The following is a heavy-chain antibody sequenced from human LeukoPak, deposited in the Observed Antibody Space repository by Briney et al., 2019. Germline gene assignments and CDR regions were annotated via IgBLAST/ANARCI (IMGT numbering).Heavy chain of an antibody. CDR2: IYLGDSDT. J-gene: IGHJ5*02. CDR1: GGSISSYY. V-gene: IGHV5-51*01. Sequence: ETLSLTCTVSGGSISSYYCSWSRQPPPKGLEWMGIIYLGDSDTRYSPSFQGQVTISADKSINSAYLQWSGLKASYTAMYYCARGPAYGSSSWFDPWGQGTLVTVSS. D-gene: IGHD6-6*01. CDR3: ARGPAYGSSSWFDP.